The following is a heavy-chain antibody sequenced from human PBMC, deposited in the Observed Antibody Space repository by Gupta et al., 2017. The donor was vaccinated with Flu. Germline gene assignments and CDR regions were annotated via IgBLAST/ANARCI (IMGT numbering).Heavy chain of an antibody. CDR2: ISHSGSA. V-gene: IGHV4-59*13. CDR3: ARSYTYGFKSGGIDY. J-gene: IGHJ4*02. D-gene: IGHD1-26*01. CDR1: YY. Sequence: YYWSWLRQTPGKGLGWFGHISHSGSANYTHSLRSRVTMSVDTSQNHFSLELSAVTAADTAVYFCARSYTYGFKSGGIDYWGQGTLVTVPS.